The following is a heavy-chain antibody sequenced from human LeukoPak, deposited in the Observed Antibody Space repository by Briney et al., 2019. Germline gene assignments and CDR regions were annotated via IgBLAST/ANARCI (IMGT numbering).Heavy chain of an antibody. J-gene: IGHJ6*03. D-gene: IGHD2-8*01. CDR2: INPNSGDT. CDR1: GYTFTGHY. CDR3: ARSAEHCNNGVCFTDYYMDV. Sequence: ASVKVSCKASGYTFTGHYMHWVRQAPGQGLEWMGRINPNSGDTNYAQKFQGRVTMTRDTSISTAYMELSSLTSDDTAVYFCARSAEHCNNGVCFTDYYMDVWGKGTTVTVSS. V-gene: IGHV1-2*06.